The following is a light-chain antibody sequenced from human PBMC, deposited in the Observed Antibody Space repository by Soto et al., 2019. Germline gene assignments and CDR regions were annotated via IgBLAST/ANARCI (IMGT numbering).Light chain of an antibody. Sequence: QSVVTQPPSASGTPGQRVTISCSGNTSNIGAGYDVHWYQQLPGTAPKLLIYGNSNRPSGVPDRFSGSKSGTSASLAITGLQAEDEADYYCQSYDSSLSGYVFGTGTKLTVL. CDR2: GNS. CDR1: TSNIGAGYD. V-gene: IGLV1-40*01. J-gene: IGLJ1*01. CDR3: QSYDSSLSGYV.